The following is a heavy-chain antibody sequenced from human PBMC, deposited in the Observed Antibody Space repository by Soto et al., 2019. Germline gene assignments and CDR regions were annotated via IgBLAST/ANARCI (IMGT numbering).Heavy chain of an antibody. D-gene: IGHD1-7*01. V-gene: IGHV3-48*01. Sequence: EVQLVESGGGLVQPGGSLRLSCAASGFTFSSYSMNWVRQAPGKGLEWVSYISSSSSTIYYADSVKGRFTISRDNAMNSLYLQMNSLRAEDTAVYYCASVQELTFDYWGQGTLVTVSS. CDR3: ASVQELTFDY. CDR1: GFTFSSYS. CDR2: ISSSSSTI. J-gene: IGHJ4*02.